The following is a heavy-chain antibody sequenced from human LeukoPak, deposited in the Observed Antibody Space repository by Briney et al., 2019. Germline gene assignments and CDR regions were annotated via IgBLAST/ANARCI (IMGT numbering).Heavy chain of an antibody. CDR3: TTDLGTYYHGSQRLIPIDY. CDR2: IKSKTDGETT. V-gene: IGHV3-15*01. Sequence: GGSLRLSCVDSGFTFTNAWMSWVRQAPGKGLEWIGRIKSKTDGETTNYAESVRGRFTISRDDSKSAVYLQMNSLKIEDTAVYYCTTDLGTYYHGSQRLIPIDYWGQGTLVTVSS. CDR1: GFTFTNAW. J-gene: IGHJ4*02. D-gene: IGHD3-10*01.